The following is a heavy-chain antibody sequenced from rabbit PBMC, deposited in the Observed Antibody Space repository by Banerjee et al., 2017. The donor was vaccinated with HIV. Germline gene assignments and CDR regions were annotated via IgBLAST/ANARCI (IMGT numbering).Heavy chain of an antibody. CDR1: GFSFSDRDV. J-gene: IGHJ6*01. D-gene: IGHD8-1*01. V-gene: IGHV1S45*01. CDR3: ARDPGSSFSSYGMDL. Sequence: QEQLVESGGGLVQPEGSLTLTCKASGFSFSDRDVMCWVRQAPGKGLEWIACINAYTGKPVYASWAKGRFTISRTSSTTVTLQMTSLTVADTATYFCARDPGSSFSSYGMDLWGPGTLVTVS. CDR2: INAYTGKP.